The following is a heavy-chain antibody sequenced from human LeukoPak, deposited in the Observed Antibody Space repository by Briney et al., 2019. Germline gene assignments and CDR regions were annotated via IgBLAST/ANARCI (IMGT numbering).Heavy chain of an antibody. J-gene: IGHJ6*02. CDR1: GLIFSNYE. D-gene: IGHD1-14*01. V-gene: IGHV3-48*03. Sequence: GGSLRLSCAASGLIFSNYEMNWVRQAPGKGPEWVSYISSSGTTTYYADSVKGRFTISRDNAKNSLYLQMNSLRAEDTAVYFCARLKVTTEYYYNMDVWGQGTTVTVSS. CDR3: ARLKVTTEYYYNMDV. CDR2: ISSSGTTT.